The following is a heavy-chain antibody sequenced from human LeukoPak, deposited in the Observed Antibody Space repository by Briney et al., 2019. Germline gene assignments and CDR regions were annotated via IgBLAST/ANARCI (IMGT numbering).Heavy chain of an antibody. D-gene: IGHD6-13*01. J-gene: IGHJ5*02. V-gene: IGHV4-59*01. CDR3: ARSSLADSSSWYNWFDP. CDR1: GGSFSGYY. Sequence: PSETLSLTCAVYGGSFSGYYWSWIRQPPGKGLEWIGYIYYSGSTNYNPSLKSRVTISVDTSKNQFSLKLSSVTAADTAVYYCARSSLADSSSWYNWFDPWGQGTLVTVSS. CDR2: IYYSGST.